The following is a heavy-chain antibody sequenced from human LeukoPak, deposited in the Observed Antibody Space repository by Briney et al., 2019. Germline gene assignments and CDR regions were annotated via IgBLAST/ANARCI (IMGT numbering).Heavy chain of an antibody. CDR1: GLTFSSYA. CDR2: ISGSGGST. CDR3: AKDDYYDSSGSFDY. D-gene: IGHD3-22*01. V-gene: IGHV3-23*01. J-gene: IGHJ4*02. Sequence: GGSLRLSCAASGLTFSSYAMSWVRQAPGKGLEWVSAISGSGGSTYYADSVKGRFTISRDNSKNTLYLQMNSLRAEDTAVYYCAKDDYYDSSGSFDYWGQGTLVTVSS.